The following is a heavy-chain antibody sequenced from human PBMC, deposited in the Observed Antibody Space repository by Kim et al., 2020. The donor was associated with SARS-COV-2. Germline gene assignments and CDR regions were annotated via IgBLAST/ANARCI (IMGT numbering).Heavy chain of an antibody. Sequence: SLKSRVTISVDTSKNQFSLKLSSVTAADTAVYYCARQWPVLRYFELPTDYWGQGTLVTVSS. V-gene: IGHV4-39*01. CDR3: ARQWPVLRYFELPTDY. J-gene: IGHJ4*02. D-gene: IGHD3-9*01.